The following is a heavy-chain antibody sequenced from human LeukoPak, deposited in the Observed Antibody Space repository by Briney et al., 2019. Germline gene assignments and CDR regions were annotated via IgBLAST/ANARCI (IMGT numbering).Heavy chain of an antibody. CDR3: ARRAGYCSSTSCYAGAFDI. Sequence: SETLSLTCTVSGGSISSSSYYWGWIRQPPGKGLEWIGSIYYSGSTYYNPSLESRVTISVDTSKNQFSLKLSSVTAADTAVYYCARRAGYCSSTSCYAGAFDIWGQGTMVTVSS. D-gene: IGHD2-2*01. CDR1: GGSISSSSYY. V-gene: IGHV4-39*01. CDR2: IYYSGST. J-gene: IGHJ3*02.